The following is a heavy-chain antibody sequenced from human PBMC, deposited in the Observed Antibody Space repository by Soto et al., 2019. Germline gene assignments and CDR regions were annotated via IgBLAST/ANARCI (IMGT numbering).Heavy chain of an antibody. V-gene: IGHV3-21*01. Sequence: EVQLVESGGGLVEPGGSLRLSCAASGFTFSRHSLNWVRQAPGKGLEWVSSISTTSSYIYYADSGKGRFTISRDNAKNSLYLQMDSLRAEDTAVYYCARDGYSSGFDYWGQGTLVTVSS. D-gene: IGHD6-25*01. CDR3: ARDGYSSGFDY. CDR1: GFTFSRHS. J-gene: IGHJ4*02. CDR2: ISTTSSYI.